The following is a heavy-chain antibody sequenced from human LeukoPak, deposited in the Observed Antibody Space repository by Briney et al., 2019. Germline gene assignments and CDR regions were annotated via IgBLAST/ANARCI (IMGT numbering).Heavy chain of an antibody. J-gene: IGHJ4*02. V-gene: IGHV3-48*03. CDR2: ISSGGNDI. CDR1: GFTFSGYG. CDR3: AGDVGYCSGTSCYPYWFDY. D-gene: IGHD2-15*01. Sequence: GGSLRLSCAASGFTFSGYGLNWVRQAPGKGLEWLSYISSGGNDIYNADSVKGRFTISRDNAKNSLYLQLNSLRAEDTAVYYCAGDVGYCSGTSCYPYWFDYWGQGTLVTVSS.